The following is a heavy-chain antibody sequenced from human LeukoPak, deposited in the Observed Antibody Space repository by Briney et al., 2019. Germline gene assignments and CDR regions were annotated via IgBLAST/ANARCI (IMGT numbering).Heavy chain of an antibody. CDR2: ISAYNGNA. Sequence: ASVKVSCKASGYTFTSYGISRVRQAPGQGLEWMGWISAYNGNANYAQKLQGRVTMTTDTSTSTAYMELRSLRSDDTAVYYCARTQGGQLGDVAFDYWGQGTLVTVSS. V-gene: IGHV1-18*01. D-gene: IGHD6-6*01. CDR1: GYTFTSYG. CDR3: ARTQGGQLGDVAFDY. J-gene: IGHJ4*02.